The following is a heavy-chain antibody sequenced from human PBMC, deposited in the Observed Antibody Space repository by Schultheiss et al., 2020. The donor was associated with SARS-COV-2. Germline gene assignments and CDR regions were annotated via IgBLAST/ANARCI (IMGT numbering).Heavy chain of an antibody. CDR2: IVVGSGNT. V-gene: IGHV1-58*01. CDR1: GFTFTSSA. CDR3: ARGHYYYGMDV. Sequence: SVKVSCKASGFTFTSSAVQWVRQARGQRLEWIGWIVVGSGNTNYAQKFQERVTMTTDTSTSTAYMELSSLRSEDTAVYYCARGHYYYGMDVWGQGTTVTVSS. J-gene: IGHJ6*02.